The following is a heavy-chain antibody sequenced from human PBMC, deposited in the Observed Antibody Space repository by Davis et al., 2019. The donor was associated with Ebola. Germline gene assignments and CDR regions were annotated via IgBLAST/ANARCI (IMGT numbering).Heavy chain of an antibody. Sequence: PGGSLRLSCAASGFTFSSYDMHWVRQATGKGLEWVSAIGTAGDTYYPGSVKGRFTISRENAKNSLYLQMNSLRAGDTAVYYCARGIFDSSGPYYFDYWGQGTLVTVSS. CDR2: IGTAGDT. CDR1: GFTFSSYD. CDR3: ARGIFDSSGPYYFDY. V-gene: IGHV3-13*01. J-gene: IGHJ4*02. D-gene: IGHD3-22*01.